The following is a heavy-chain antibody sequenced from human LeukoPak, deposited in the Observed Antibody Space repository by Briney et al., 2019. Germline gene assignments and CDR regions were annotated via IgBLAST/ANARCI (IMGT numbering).Heavy chain of an antibody. Sequence: ASVKVSCQASGYTFTTFGNSWVRQAPGRGLGWMGYISGRSDDINFAQNFQDRLTMTTDTSTSTAYMERERLTSDDTAVYYRARDRDRWTDSFRPWGQDTLVSVSS. CDR3: ARDRDRWTDSFRP. CDR2: ISGRSDDI. CDR1: GYTFTTFG. J-gene: IGHJ1*01. D-gene: IGHD2/OR15-2a*01. V-gene: IGHV1-18*01.